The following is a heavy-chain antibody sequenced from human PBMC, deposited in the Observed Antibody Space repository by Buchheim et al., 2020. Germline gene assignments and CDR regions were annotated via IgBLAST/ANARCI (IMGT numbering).Heavy chain of an antibody. CDR3: ARDPSPGFDFWSGYYSYYCYGMDV. V-gene: IGHV3-74*01. J-gene: IGHJ6*02. D-gene: IGHD3-3*01. CDR2: INSDGSST. CDR1: GFTFSSYW. Sequence: EVRLVESGGGLVQPGGSLRLSCAASGFTFSSYWMHWVRQAPGKGLVWVSRINSDGSSTSYADSVKGRFTISRDNAKNTLYLQMNSLRAEDTAVYYCARDPSPGFDFWSGYYSYYCYGMDVWGQGTT.